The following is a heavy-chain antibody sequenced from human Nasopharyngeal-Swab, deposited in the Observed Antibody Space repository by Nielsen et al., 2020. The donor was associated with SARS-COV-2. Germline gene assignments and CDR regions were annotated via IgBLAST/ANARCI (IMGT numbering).Heavy chain of an antibody. CDR1: GYTLTELS. D-gene: IGHD3-3*01. V-gene: IGHV1-24*01. CDR3: ATGTSSGRANWFDP. Sequence: ASVKVSCKVSGYTLTELSMHWVRHAPGKGLEWMGGFDPEDGETLYAQKFQGRVTMTEDTSTDTAYLELSSLRSEDTAVYYCATGTSSGRANWFDPWGQGTLVTVSS. J-gene: IGHJ5*02. CDR2: FDPEDGET.